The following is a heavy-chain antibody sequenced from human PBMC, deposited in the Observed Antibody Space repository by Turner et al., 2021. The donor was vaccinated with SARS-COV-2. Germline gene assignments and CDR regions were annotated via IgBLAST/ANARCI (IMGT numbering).Heavy chain of an antibody. V-gene: IGHV3-21*01. J-gene: IGHJ4*02. CDR1: GLPFSSYS. CDR3: ARWAYFDSSGYYPSHFDY. Sequence: EVQLVESGGGLVKPGGSVRLTGAAYGLPFSSYSMNWVRQAPGKGLEWVSSISTSSSYIYYADSVKGRFTISRDNAKNSLYLQMNSLRAEDTAVYYCARWAYFDSSGYYPSHFDYWGQGTLVTVSS. D-gene: IGHD3-22*01. CDR2: ISTSSSYI.